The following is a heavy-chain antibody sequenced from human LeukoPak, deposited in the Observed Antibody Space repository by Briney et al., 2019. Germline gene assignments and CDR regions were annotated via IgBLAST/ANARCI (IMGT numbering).Heavy chain of an antibody. CDR3: AREMATIVNQFDY. D-gene: IGHD5-24*01. J-gene: IGHJ4*02. V-gene: IGHV1-18*01. Sequence: GASVEVSCKASGYTFTSYGISRVRQAPGQGLEWMGWISPYNGNTNYAQKLQGRVTMTTDTSTTTAYMELRSLRSDDTAVYYCAREMATIVNQFDYWGQGTLVTVSS. CDR1: GYTFTSYG. CDR2: ISPYNGNT.